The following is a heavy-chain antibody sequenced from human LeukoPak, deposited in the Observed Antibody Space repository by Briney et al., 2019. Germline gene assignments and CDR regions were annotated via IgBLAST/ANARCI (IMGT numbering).Heavy chain of an antibody. CDR3: ARLALGSSSWWDNWFDP. V-gene: IGHV5-51*01. Sequence: GESLKISCKGSGYSFATYWIGWVRQMPGKGLEWMGIIYPGDSDTRYSPSFQGQVTISADKSISTAYLQWSSLKAPDTAMYYCARLALGSSSWWDNWFDPWGQGTLVTVSS. CDR1: GYSFATYW. D-gene: IGHD6-13*01. J-gene: IGHJ5*02. CDR2: IYPGDSDT.